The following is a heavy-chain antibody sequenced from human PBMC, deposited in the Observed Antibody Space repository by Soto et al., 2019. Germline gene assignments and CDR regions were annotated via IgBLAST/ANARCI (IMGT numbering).Heavy chain of an antibody. V-gene: IGHV2-5*02. CDR2: IYWDDDK. CDR3: AHYGDGLDV. CDR1: GFSLTTTGVG. J-gene: IGHJ6*02. Sequence: QITLKESGPAPVKPTQTLTLTCTFSGFSLTTTGVGVGWIRQPPGKALEWLALIYWDDDKRYSPSLKSRLTXXKDTSKNQVVLTVTNMDPVDTATYYCAHYGDGLDVWGQGTTVIVSS. D-gene: IGHD2-8*01.